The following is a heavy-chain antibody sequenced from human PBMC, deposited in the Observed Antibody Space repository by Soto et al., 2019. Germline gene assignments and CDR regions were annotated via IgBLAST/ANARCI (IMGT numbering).Heavy chain of an antibody. CDR2: IDNAGVNT. CDR1: GLTFGNHA. J-gene: IGHJ4*02. CDR3: VSWVYAHFEF. V-gene: IGHV3-23*01. D-gene: IGHD2-8*01. Sequence: PGWSLRLSCAASGLTFGNHAMTLARRAPGKGLEWVSTIDNAGVNTHYADSVKGRFTISRDNSRNTLHLQMNNLRPEDTALYYCVSWVYAHFEFWGRGTQVTVSS.